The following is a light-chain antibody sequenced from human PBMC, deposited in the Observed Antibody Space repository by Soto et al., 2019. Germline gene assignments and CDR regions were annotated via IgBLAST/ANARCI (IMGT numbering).Light chain of an antibody. J-gene: IGLJ2*01. CDR1: SSDVGAYNS. CDR2: DAT. CDR3: SSYTTSNTVV. V-gene: IGLV2-14*01. Sequence: QSALTQPASVSGSPGQSITISCTGTSSDVGAYNSVSWYQQHPGKPPKVMIYDATDRPSGVSYRFSGSKSGNTASLTISGLQADDEADYYCSSYTTSNTVVFGGGTTLTVL.